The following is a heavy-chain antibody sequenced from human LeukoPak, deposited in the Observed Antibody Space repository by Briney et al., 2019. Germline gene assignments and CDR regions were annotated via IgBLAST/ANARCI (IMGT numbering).Heavy chain of an antibody. CDR1: GFTFSDYA. V-gene: IGHV3-9*01. CDR3: AKASSHWYFDL. CDR2: IAWNSGTK. J-gene: IGHJ2*01. Sequence: GRSLRLSCATSGFTFSDYAMHWVRQAPGKGLKWVASIAWNSGTKDYADSVKGRYTISRDNSAKSLFLQMNTLRPDDTALYFCAKASSHWYFDLWGRGTLVIVSS.